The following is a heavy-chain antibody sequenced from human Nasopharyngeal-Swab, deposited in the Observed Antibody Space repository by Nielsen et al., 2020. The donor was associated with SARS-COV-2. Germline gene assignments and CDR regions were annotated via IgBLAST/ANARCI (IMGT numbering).Heavy chain of an antibody. Sequence: GESLKISCTASGFTFSSYAMSWVRQAPGKGLEWVSEISGNGGSTYYAESVKGRFTISRDNSKNTLYLQMSSLRAEDTAIYYCAKDLGVESPLWFDYWGQGTLLTVSS. D-gene: IGHD4-23*01. CDR1: GFTFSSYA. CDR2: ISGNGGST. J-gene: IGHJ4*02. CDR3: AKDLGVESPLWFDY. V-gene: IGHV3-23*01.